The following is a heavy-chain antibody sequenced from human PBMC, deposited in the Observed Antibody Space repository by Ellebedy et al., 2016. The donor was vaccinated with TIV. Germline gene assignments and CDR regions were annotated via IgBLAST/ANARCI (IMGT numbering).Heavy chain of an antibody. CDR2: IIPIFGTA. Sequence: SVKVSXKASGGTFSSYAISWVRQAPGQGLEWMGGIIPIFGTANYAQKFQGRVTITADESTSTAYMELSSLRSEDTAVYYCARDGGSYDSSGYSTFDYWGQGTLVTVSS. D-gene: IGHD3-22*01. CDR3: ARDGGSYDSSGYSTFDY. CDR1: GGTFSSYA. J-gene: IGHJ4*02. V-gene: IGHV1-69*13.